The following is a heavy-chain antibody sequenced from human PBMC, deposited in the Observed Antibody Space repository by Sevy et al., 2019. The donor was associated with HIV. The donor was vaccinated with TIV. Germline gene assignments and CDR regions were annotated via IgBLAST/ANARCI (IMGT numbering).Heavy chain of an antibody. Sequence: GGSLRLSCAASGFTFSSYWMHWVRQAPGRGLVWVSRINSDGSSTSYADSVKGRFTISRDNAKNTLYLQMNSLRAGDTAVYYCARDRGDGYNYAYFDYWGQGTLVTVSS. V-gene: IGHV3-74*01. CDR1: GFTFSSYW. J-gene: IGHJ4*02. CDR2: INSDGSST. D-gene: IGHD5-12*01. CDR3: ARDRGDGYNYAYFDY.